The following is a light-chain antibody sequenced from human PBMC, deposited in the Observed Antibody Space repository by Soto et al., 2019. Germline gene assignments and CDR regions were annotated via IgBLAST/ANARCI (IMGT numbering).Light chain of an antibody. CDR1: QSISSW. J-gene: IGKJ2*01. Sequence: DIQMTQSPSALSASVGDRVTITCRASQSISSWLAWYQQKPGKAPKLLIYNAASLESGVPSRFSGSGSATQLTLTISSLQPDDSETYYCQQYNSYHTFGQGTKLEIK. CDR2: NAA. CDR3: QQYNSYHT. V-gene: IGKV1-5*03.